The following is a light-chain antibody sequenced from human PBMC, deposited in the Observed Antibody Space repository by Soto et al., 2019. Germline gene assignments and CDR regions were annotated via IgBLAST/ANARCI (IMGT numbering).Light chain of an antibody. CDR1: QSVSFY. V-gene: IGKV3-11*01. J-gene: IGKJ2*01. Sequence: EIVLTQSPGTLSLSPGERATLSCRASQSVSFYLAWFQLRAGQAPRLLIYDASKRATGIPARFSGSGSGTDFTLTISSLEPEDFAISYSHQRNTWPPTFGQGTKLEI. CDR2: DAS. CDR3: HQRNTWPPT.